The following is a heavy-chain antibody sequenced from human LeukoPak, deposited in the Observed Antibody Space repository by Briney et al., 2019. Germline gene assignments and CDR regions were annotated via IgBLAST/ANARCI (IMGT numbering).Heavy chain of an antibody. CDR3: ARGGYCSSTSCYVDSFDY. J-gene: IGHJ4*02. CDR1: GFTFSSYE. D-gene: IGHD2-2*01. CDR2: ISRSGSTI. Sequence: GGSLRLSCAASGFTFSSYEMNWVRQAPGKGLEWLSYISRSGSTIYYADSVKDRFTISRDNAKNSLYLQMNSLRAEDTALYYCARGGYCSSTSCYVDSFDYWGQGTLVTVSS. V-gene: IGHV3-48*03.